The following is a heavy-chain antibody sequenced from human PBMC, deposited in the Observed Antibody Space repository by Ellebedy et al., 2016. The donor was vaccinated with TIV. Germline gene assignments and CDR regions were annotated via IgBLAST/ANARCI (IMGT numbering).Heavy chain of an antibody. CDR1: GYIFSVYG. D-gene: IGHD2-21*01. Sequence: ASVKVSXXTSGYIFSVYGVSWIRQAPGQGLEWLGWISGHNGDTEYAQKFQGRVTMTTDTSTSTAYMDVRSLKSDDTAVYFCARDPGAHCGGNCLHFDYWGQGTLITVSS. CDR2: ISGHNGDT. CDR3: ARDPGAHCGGNCLHFDY. J-gene: IGHJ4*02. V-gene: IGHV1-18*04.